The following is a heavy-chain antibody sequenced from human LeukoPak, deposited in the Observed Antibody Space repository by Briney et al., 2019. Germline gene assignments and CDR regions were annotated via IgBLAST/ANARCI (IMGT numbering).Heavy chain of an antibody. Sequence: ASVKVSCKASGYTFTSYGISWVRQAPGQGLEWMGWISAYNGNTNYAQKLQGRVTMTTDTSTSTAYMELRSLRSDDTAVYYCARALWNRAPYGMDVWGQGTTVTVSS. J-gene: IGHJ6*02. CDR3: ARALWNRAPYGMDV. CDR1: GYTFTSYG. D-gene: IGHD1/OR15-1a*01. CDR2: ISAYNGNT. V-gene: IGHV1-18*01.